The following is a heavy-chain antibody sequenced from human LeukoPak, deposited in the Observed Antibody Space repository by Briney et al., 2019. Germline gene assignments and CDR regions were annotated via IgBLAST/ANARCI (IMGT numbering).Heavy chain of an antibody. V-gene: IGHV1-69*02. CDR2: IIPILGIA. CDR1: GGTFSSYT. J-gene: IGHJ4*02. CDR3: AHAYYDFWSGYFGLYYFDY. D-gene: IGHD3-3*01. Sequence: GASVKVSCKASGGTFSSYTISWVRQAPGQGLEWIGRIIPILGIANYAQKFQGRVTITADKSTSTAYMELSSLRSEDTAVYYCAHAYYDFWSGYFGLYYFDYWGQGTLVTVSS.